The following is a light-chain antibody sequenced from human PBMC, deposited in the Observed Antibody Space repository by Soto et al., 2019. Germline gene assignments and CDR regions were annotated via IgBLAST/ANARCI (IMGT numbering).Light chain of an antibody. CDR3: QQYDAAPLT. CDR2: WAS. CDR1: HIVLYTPNNKNY. Sequence: VLIHSSDYLSASMGASATIHCNSSHIVLYTPNNKNYLSWYQQKPGQPPKLLIYWASTRESGVPDRFSGSGSGTDFTLTISSLQAEDVAVYYCQQYDAAPLTFGGGTKVDIK. J-gene: IGKJ4*01. V-gene: IGKV4-1*01.